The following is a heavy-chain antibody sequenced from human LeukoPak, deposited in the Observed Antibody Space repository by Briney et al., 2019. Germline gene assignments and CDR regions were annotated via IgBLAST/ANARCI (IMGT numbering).Heavy chain of an antibody. CDR3: AKQLWLSY. V-gene: IGHV3-30-3*02. D-gene: IGHD5-18*01. Sequence: PGGSLRLSCAASGFTFSSYAMHWVRQAPGKGLEWVAVISYDGSNKYYADSVKGRFTISRDNSKNTLYLQMNSLRAEDTAVYYCAKQLWLSYWGQGTLVTVSS. J-gene: IGHJ4*02. CDR2: ISYDGSNK. CDR1: GFTFSSYA.